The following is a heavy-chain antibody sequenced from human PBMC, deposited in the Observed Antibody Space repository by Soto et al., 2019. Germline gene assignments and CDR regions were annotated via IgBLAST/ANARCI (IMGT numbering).Heavy chain of an antibody. CDR1: GFTFSSYA. D-gene: IGHD3-3*01. Sequence: QVQLVESGGGVVQPGRSLRLSCAASGFTFSSYAMHWVRQAPGKGLEWVAVISYDGSNKYYADSVKGRFTISRDNSKNTLYLQMNSLRSADTAVYYDARDTYYDYWSGYYHWGQGTLVTVSS. J-gene: IGHJ4*02. V-gene: IGHV3-30-3*01. CDR2: ISYDGSNK. CDR3: ARDTYYDYWSGYYH.